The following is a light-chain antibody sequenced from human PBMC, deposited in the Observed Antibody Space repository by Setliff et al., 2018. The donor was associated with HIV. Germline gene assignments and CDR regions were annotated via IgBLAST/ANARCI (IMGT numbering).Light chain of an antibody. Sequence: QSALTQPASVSGSPGQSITISCTGTSSDLGSYHLVSWYQHHPGKAPKLMIYEGSQRPSGVSTRFSGSTSGDTASLTIAGLQAEDEADYYRCSYVAGSHYVFGTGTKV. CDR2: EGS. J-gene: IGLJ1*01. CDR3: CSYVAGSHYV. CDR1: SSDLGSYHL. V-gene: IGLV2-23*01.